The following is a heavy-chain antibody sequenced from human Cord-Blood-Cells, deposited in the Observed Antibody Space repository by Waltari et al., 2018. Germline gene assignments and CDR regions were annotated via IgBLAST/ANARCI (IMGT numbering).Heavy chain of an antibody. J-gene: IGHJ4*02. Sequence: WVRQAPGKGLEWVSGISWNSGSIGYADSVKGRFTISRDNAKNSLYLQMNSLRAEDTALYYCAKASDIVVVPAAFGYWGQGTLVTVSS. D-gene: IGHD2-2*01. CDR2: ISWNSGSI. CDR3: AKASDIVVVPAAFGY. V-gene: IGHV3-9*01.